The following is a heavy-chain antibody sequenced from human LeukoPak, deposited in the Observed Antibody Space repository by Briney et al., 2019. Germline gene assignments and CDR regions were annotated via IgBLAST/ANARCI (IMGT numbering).Heavy chain of an antibody. V-gene: IGHV4-34*01. CDR2: INHSGST. Sequence: SETLSLTCAVYGGSFSGYYWSWIRQPPGKGLEWIGEINHSGSTNYNPSLKSRVTISVDTSKNQFSLKLSSVTAADTAVYYCARDPDSGSYSSDWFDPWGQGTLVTVSS. CDR1: GGSFSGYY. CDR3: ARDPDSGSYSSDWFDP. J-gene: IGHJ5*02. D-gene: IGHD1-26*01.